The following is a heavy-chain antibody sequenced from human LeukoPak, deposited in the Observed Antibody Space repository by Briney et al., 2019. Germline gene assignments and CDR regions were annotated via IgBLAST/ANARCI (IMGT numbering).Heavy chain of an antibody. Sequence: HGESLKISCKGSGYSFTNYWIAWVRQMPGKGLEWMGIIYPDDSDTRYSPSFQGQVTISADTSISTAYLQWSSLKASDTAMYYCARIWLRAFDIWGQGTMVTVSS. CDR2: IYPDDSDT. V-gene: IGHV5-51*01. J-gene: IGHJ3*02. D-gene: IGHD3-16*01. CDR1: GYSFTNYW. CDR3: ARIWLRAFDI.